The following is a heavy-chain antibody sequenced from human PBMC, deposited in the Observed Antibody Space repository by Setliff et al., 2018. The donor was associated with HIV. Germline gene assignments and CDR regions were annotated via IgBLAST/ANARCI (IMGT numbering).Heavy chain of an antibody. V-gene: IGHV4-31*03. J-gene: IGHJ5*02. Sequence: SETRSLTCTVSNGSISSGNHYWSWIRQHPGKGLEWIGYIFYRGSTYYNPSLKSRVSLSIDTSKNYFSLKLTSVTAADTAMYFCARAGHYDFLGGFSAQPLDPWGRGILVTVSS. D-gene: IGHD3-3*01. CDR2: IFYRGST. CDR3: ARAGHYDFLGGFSAQPLDP. CDR1: NGSISSGNHY.